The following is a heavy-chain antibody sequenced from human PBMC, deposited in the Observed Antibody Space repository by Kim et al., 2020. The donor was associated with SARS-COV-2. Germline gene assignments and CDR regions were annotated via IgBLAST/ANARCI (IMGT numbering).Heavy chain of an antibody. D-gene: IGHD6-13*01. CDR3: ARQGGSSWSFDY. J-gene: IGHJ4*02. Sequence: RYSPSFQGQVTISADKSISTAYLQWSSLKASDTAMYYCARQGGSSWSFDYWGQGTLVTVSS. V-gene: IGHV5-51*01.